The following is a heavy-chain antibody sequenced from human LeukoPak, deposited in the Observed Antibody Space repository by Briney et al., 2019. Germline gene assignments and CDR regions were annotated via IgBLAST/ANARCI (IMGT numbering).Heavy chain of an antibody. D-gene: IGHD3-22*01. CDR3: ARGSSGYSYGHDY. Sequence: GGSLRLSCAASGFTVSSNYMSWVRQAPGKGLEWVSSISSSSTYINYADSVKGRFTISRDNAKNSLYLQMNSLRAEDTAVYYCARGSSGYSYGHDYWGQGTLVTVSS. V-gene: IGHV3-21*01. CDR1: GFTVSSNY. CDR2: ISSSSTYI. J-gene: IGHJ4*02.